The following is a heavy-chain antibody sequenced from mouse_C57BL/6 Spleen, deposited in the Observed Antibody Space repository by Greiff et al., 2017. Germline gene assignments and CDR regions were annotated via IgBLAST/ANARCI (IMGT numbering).Heavy chain of an antibody. CDR3: ARSPLNYYAMDY. V-gene: IGHV1-26*01. J-gene: IGHJ4*01. Sequence: LQQSGPELVKPGASVKISCKASGYTFTDYYMNWVKQSHGKSLEWIGDINPNNGGTSYNQKFKGKATLTVDKSSSTAYMELRSLTSEDSAVYYCARSPLNYYAMDYWGQGTSVTVSS. CDR1: GYTFTDYY. CDR2: INPNNGGT.